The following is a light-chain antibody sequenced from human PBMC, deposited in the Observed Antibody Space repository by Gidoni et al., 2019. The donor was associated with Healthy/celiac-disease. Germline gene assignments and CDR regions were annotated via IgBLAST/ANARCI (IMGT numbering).Light chain of an antibody. J-gene: IGKJ5*01. V-gene: IGKV1-33*01. Sequence: DIQMTQSPSSLSASVGDRVTITCQASQDISNYLNWYQQKPGKAPKRLIYDASNLETGVPSRLSGSGSGTDFTFTISSLQPEDIATYYCQQYDNLPSITFGQGTRLEIK. CDR3: QQYDNLPSIT. CDR2: DAS. CDR1: QDISNY.